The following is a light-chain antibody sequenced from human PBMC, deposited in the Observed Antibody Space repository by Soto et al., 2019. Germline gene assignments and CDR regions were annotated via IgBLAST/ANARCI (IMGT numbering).Light chain of an antibody. J-gene: IGKJ4*01. CDR2: AAS. Sequence: DIQMTQSPPPLSSSVGDRVTITCRASQDIRNDLGWYQQKPGKAPKRLIYAASSLQYGVPSRFSGGGSGTEFTLTISSLQPEDFASYYCLQYNNYPLTFGGGTNVDIK. V-gene: IGKV1-17*01. CDR3: LQYNNYPLT. CDR1: QDIRND.